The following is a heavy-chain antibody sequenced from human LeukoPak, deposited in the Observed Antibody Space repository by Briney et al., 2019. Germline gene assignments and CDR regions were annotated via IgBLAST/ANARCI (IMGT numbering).Heavy chain of an antibody. J-gene: IGHJ3*02. Sequence: SETLSLTCAVSGGSISSSNWWSWVRQPPGKGLEWIGEIYHSGSTNYNPSLKSRVTISVDKSKNQFSLKLSSVTAADTAVYYCARDPYDYENIEAFDIWGQGTMVTVSS. CDR2: IYHSGST. CDR1: GGSISSSNW. D-gene: IGHD4-17*01. V-gene: IGHV4-4*02. CDR3: ARDPYDYENIEAFDI.